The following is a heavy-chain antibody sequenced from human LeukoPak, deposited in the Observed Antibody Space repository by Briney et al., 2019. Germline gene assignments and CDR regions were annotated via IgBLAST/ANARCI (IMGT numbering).Heavy chain of an antibody. V-gene: IGHV3-23*01. CDR1: GFTFSAYV. CDR3: ARRPHYYYFYYMDV. J-gene: IGHJ6*03. CDR2: IGGGGR. Sequence: GGSLTLSCAASGFTFSAYVLSWVRQAPGKGLEWVSAIGGGGRGRFTISRDNSENTLYLQMNSLRAEDTAVYYCARRPHYYYFYYMDVWGKGTTVTVSS.